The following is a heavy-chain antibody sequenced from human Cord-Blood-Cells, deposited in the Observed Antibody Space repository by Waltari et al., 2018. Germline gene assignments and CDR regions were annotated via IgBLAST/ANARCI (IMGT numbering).Heavy chain of an antibody. CDR2: IYYRGST. CDR3: ARGCRGGVCYGSGAFDI. Sequence: QVQLQESGPGLVKPSETLSLTCTVSGGSVSSGSYYWSWIRQPPGKGLEWIGYIYYRGSTNYNPSRKSRVTISVDTSKNQFSLKLSSVTAADTAVYYCARGCRGGVCYGSGAFDIWGQGTMVTVSS. J-gene: IGHJ3*02. CDR1: GGSVSSGSYY. D-gene: IGHD2-8*01. V-gene: IGHV4-61*01.